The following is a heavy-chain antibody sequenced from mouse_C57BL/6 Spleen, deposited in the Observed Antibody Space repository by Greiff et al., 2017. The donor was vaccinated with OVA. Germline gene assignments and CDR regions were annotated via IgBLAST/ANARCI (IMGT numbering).Heavy chain of an antibody. J-gene: IGHJ1*03. V-gene: IGHV1-15*01. CDR3: TRRLRGWYFDV. D-gene: IGHD1-1*01. CDR1: GYTFTDYE. CDR2: IDPETGGT. Sequence: VKLMESGAELVRPGASVTLSCKASGYTFTDYEMHWVKQTPVHGLEWIGAIDPETGGTAYNQKFKGKAILTADKSSSAAYMELRSLTSESSAVHYCTRRLRGWYFDVWGTGTTVTVSS.